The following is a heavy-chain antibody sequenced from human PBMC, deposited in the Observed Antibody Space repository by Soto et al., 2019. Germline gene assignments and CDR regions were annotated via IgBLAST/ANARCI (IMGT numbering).Heavy chain of an antibody. CDR1: GVSVSSDIYY. CDR2: IYYSGNT. CDR3: ARYPVVVVPAANYGLDV. V-gene: IGHV4-31*03. D-gene: IGHD2-2*01. Sequence: SETLSLTCSVSGVSVSSDIYYWSWIRHHPGKGLEWIGYIYYSGNTYYNPSLGGRVTISLDTSKNHFSLRLRSVTPADTAVYYCARYPVVVVPAANYGLDVWGQGTTVTSP. J-gene: IGHJ6*02.